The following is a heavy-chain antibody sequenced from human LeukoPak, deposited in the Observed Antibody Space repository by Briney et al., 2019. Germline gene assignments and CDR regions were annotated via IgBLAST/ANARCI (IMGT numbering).Heavy chain of an antibody. CDR2: ISYDGSNK. Sequence: GGSLRLSCAASAFTFRTYAMHWVRQAPGKGLEWVAVISYDGSNKYYADSVKGRFTISRDNFKNTLYLQMNSLRAEDTAVYYCARDVHDSSGYYSDYWGQGTLVTVSS. D-gene: IGHD3-22*01. V-gene: IGHV3-30*04. CDR3: ARDVHDSSGYYSDY. CDR1: AFTFRTYA. J-gene: IGHJ4*02.